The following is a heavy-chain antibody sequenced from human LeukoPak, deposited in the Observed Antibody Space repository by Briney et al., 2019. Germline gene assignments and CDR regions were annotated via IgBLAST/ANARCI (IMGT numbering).Heavy chain of an antibody. D-gene: IGHD6-19*01. CDR2: IYYSGNT. CDR1: GGSISSSSYY. Sequence: SETLSLTCTVSGGSISSSSYYWGWIRQPPGKGLEWIGNIYYSGNTYYNPSLKSRVTISVDTSKNQFSLKLSSVTAADTAVYYCARQLATSSGWWGNYFDYWAREPWSPSPQ. J-gene: IGHJ4*02. CDR3: ARQLATSSGWWGNYFDY. V-gene: IGHV4-39*01.